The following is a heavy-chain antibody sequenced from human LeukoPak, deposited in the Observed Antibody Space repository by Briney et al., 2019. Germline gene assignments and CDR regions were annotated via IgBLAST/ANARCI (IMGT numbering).Heavy chain of an antibody. CDR2: IYHSGST. D-gene: IGHD4-17*01. J-gene: IGHJ5*02. V-gene: IGHV4-30-2*01. CDR1: GGSISSGGYS. CDR3: ARAYYGDYVSGFDP. Sequence: SETLSLTCAVSGGSISSGGYSWCWIRQPPGKGLEWIGYIYHSGSTYYNPSLKSRVTISVDRSKNQFSLKLSSVTAADTAVYYCARAYYGDYVSGFDPWGQGTLVTVSS.